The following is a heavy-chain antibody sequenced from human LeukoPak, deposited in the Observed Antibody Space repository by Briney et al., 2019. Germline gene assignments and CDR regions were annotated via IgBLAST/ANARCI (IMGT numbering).Heavy chain of an antibody. D-gene: IGHD3-10*01. J-gene: IGHJ5*01. CDR3: GRHFTGTSGNYYTDS. CDR2: ISSTGSN. Sequence: SETLSLTCTVSGDSISNNYWNWIRQPPGKGLEWIGYISSTGSNDYNPPLKSRVTISVDTSRNLFSLRLTSVTAADTAVYYCGRHFTGTSGNYYTDSWGQGTLVTVSS. CDR1: GDSISNNY. V-gene: IGHV4-59*08.